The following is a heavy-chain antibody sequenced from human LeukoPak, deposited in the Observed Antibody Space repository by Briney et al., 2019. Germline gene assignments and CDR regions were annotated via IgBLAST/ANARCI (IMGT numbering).Heavy chain of an antibody. V-gene: IGHV3-30*02. CDR2: IRYDGSKK. Sequence: PGGSLRLSCEASGFTFSDFGMHWVRQAPGKGLEWVAYIRYDGSKKNHADSVKGRFIVSRDNSKKTLYLQMNSLRAEDTAVYYCARTPPRGCSSTSCYHYYYYYYMDVWGKGTTVTVSS. CDR3: ARTPPRGCSSTSCYHYYYYYYMDV. D-gene: IGHD2-2*01. CDR1: GFTFSDFG. J-gene: IGHJ6*03.